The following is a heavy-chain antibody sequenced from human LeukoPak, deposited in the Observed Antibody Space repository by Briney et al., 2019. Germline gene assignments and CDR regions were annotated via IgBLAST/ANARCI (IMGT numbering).Heavy chain of an antibody. CDR3: ASSTGYSYGYFDY. CDR1: GFTVSSNY. CDR2: IYSGGST. Sequence: PGGSLRLSCAASGFTVSSNYMSWVRQAPGKGLEWVSVIYSGGSTYYADSVKGRFTLSRDNVQNSLYLQMNSLRAEDTAVYYCASSTGYSYGYFDYWGQGTLVTVSS. J-gene: IGHJ4*02. D-gene: IGHD5-18*01. V-gene: IGHV3-53*01.